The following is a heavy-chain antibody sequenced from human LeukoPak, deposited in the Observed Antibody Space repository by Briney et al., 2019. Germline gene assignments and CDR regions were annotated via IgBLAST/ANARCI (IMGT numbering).Heavy chain of an antibody. CDR2: INPNSGGT. V-gene: IGHV1-2*02. D-gene: IGHD6-13*01. CDR1: GYTFTCYY. Sequence: AAVKVSCKSSGYTFTCYYMHWVRQAPGRGQEWMGWINPNSGGTNYAQKFQGRVTMTRDTSISTAYMDLSRLRSDDTAVYYCARDTAAFDYWGQGTLVTVSS. CDR3: ARDTAAFDY. J-gene: IGHJ4*02.